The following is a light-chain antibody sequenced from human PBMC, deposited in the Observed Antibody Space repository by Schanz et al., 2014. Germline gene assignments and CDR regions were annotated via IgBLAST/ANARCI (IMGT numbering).Light chain of an antibody. V-gene: IGLV2-18*02. Sequence: QSVLTQPPSVSGSPGQSVTISCTGSSSDVGRYNRVSWFQQPPGTAPKLMIFQVNSRPSGVPDRFSGSKSGNTASLTVSGLQAEDEADYYCCSYAGSYEVFGGGTKLTVL. CDR1: SSDVGRYNR. CDR2: QVN. J-gene: IGLJ3*02. CDR3: CSYAGSYEV.